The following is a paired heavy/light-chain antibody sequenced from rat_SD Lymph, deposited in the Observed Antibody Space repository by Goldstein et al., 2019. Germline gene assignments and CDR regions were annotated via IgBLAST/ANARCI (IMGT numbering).Heavy chain of an antibody. D-gene: IGHD1-2*01. CDR2: ISSGSSYI. CDR1: GFTFSNYG. V-gene: IGHV5-34*01. J-gene: IGHJ4*01. Sequence: EVQLVESGGGLVQPGRSLKLSCVASGFTFSNYGMNWIRQAPGKGLEWVAYISSGSSYIYYAETVKGRFTISRDNAKNTLYLQMTSLRSEDTALYYCARREWQLGYMDAWGQGASVTVSS. CDR3: ARREWQLGYMDA.
Light chain of an antibody. V-gene: IGKV14S13*01. CDR1: QDIGNY. CDR2: GAT. Sequence: DIQMTQSPSSLPASLGDRVTITCRASQDIGNYLRWFQQKPGKSPRLMIYGATNLAAGVPSRFSGSRSGSDYSLTISSLESEDMADYYCLQSKESPFTFGSGTKLEIK. J-gene: IGKJ5*01. CDR3: LQSKESPFT.